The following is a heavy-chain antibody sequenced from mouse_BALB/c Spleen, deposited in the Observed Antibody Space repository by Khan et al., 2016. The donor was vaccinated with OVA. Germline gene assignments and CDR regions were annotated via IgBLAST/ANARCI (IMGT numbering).Heavy chain of an antibody. D-gene: IGHD6-2*01. CDR3: AREATCLDFSFAY. J-gene: IGHJ3*01. CDR1: GYTFTNYV. Sequence: VQLQQSGPELVEPGASVKMSCKASGYTFTNYVMHWVKQKPGQGLEWIGYINPYNAGTRYNEKFKGKATLTSDISSTTAYMELSSLTSEDSAVDYCAREATCLDFSFAYWGQGTLVTVSA. V-gene: IGHV1S136*01. CDR2: INPYNAGT.